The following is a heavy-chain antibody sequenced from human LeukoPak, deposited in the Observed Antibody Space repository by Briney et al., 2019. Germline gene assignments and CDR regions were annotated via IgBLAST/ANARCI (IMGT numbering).Heavy chain of an antibody. CDR2: ISWNSGSI. Sequence: GGSLRLSCAASGFTFDDYAMHWVRQAPGKGLEWVSGISWNSGSIGYADSVKGRFTISRDNAKNTLYLQMNSLRAEDTAVYYCGNLDWGQGTLVTVSS. CDR1: GFTFDDYA. J-gene: IGHJ4*02. CDR3: GNLD. V-gene: IGHV3-9*01.